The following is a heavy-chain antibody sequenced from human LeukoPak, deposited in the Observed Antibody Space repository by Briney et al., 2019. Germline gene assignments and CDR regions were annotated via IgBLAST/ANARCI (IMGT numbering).Heavy chain of an antibody. Sequence: PGGSLRLSCAASGFTFSSYDMHWVRQATGKGLEWVSGIGIAGDTHYPDSVRGRFTIFRENAKNSLYLQMNSLRAEDTAVYYCARAQPPYHGRLDSWGQGILVPVSS. V-gene: IGHV3-13*01. D-gene: IGHD3-16*01. CDR1: GFTFSSYD. J-gene: IGHJ5*01. CDR3: ARAQPPYHGRLDS. CDR2: IGIAGDT.